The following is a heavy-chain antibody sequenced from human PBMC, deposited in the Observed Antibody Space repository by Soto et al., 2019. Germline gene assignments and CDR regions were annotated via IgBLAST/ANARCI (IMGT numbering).Heavy chain of an antibody. CDR1: GGSISSYY. D-gene: IGHD4-17*01. V-gene: IGHV4-59*01. J-gene: IGHJ5*02. Sequence: SETLSLTCTVSGGSISSYYWSWIRQPPGKGLEWIGYIYYSGSTNYNPSLKSRVTISVDTSKNQFSLKLSSVTAADTAVYYCGRDTVTGLFDPWGQGTLVTVSS. CDR3: GRDTVTGLFDP. CDR2: IYYSGST.